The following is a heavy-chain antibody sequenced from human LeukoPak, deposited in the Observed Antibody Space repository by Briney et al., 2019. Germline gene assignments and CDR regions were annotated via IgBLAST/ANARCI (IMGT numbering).Heavy chain of an antibody. CDR3: ARVRVLYYDFWSGYCYDY. V-gene: IGHV1-46*01. CDR2: INPSGGST. J-gene: IGHJ4*02. D-gene: IGHD3-3*01. CDR1: GYTFTSYY. Sequence: GASVKVSCKASGYTFTSYYMHWVRQAPGQGLEWMGIINPSGGSTSYAQKFQGRVTMTRDTSTSTVYMELSSLRSEDTAVYYCARVRVLYYDFWSGYCYDYWGQGTLVTVSS.